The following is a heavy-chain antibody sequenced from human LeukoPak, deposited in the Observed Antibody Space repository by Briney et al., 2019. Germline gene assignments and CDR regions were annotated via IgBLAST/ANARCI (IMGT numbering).Heavy chain of an antibody. CDR3: AKDLTAVTTSGSAFDI. D-gene: IGHD4-17*01. CDR1: GFTFSSYS. Sequence: PGGSLRLSCAASGFTFSSYSMNWVRQAPGKGLEWVSSISSSTSYIYYADSVKGRFTISRDNAKNSLYLQMNSLRAEDTAVYYCAKDLTAVTTSGSAFDIWGQGTMVTVSS. V-gene: IGHV3-21*01. CDR2: ISSSTSYI. J-gene: IGHJ3*02.